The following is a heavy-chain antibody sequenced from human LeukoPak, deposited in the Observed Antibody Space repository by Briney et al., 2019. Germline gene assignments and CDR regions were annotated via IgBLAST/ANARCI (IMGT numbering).Heavy chain of an antibody. J-gene: IGHJ6*04. D-gene: IGHD3-10*02. V-gene: IGHV3-48*03. CDR2: ISSSGSTI. CDR1: GFTFSSYE. CDR3: AELGITMIGGV. Sequence: GGSLRLSCAASGFTFSSYEMNWVRQAPGKGLEWVSYISSSGSTIYYADSVKGRFTISRDNAKNSLYLQMNSLRAGDTAVYYCAELGITMIGGVWGKGPRSPSPQ.